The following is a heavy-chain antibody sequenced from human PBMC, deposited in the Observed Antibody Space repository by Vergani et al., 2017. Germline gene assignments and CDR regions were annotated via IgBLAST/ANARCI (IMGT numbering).Heavy chain of an antibody. D-gene: IGHD1-1*01. CDR1: GFSFGDYA. J-gene: IGHJ5*02. Sequence: EVQLVESGGGLVPPGRSLRLSCAASGFSFGDYAMSWVRQAPGKGLEWVSAISGSGGSTYYADSVKGRFTISRDNSKNTLYLQMNSLRAEDTAVYYCAKDPGWNDANWFDPWGQGTLVTVSS. CDR3: AKDPGWNDANWFDP. CDR2: ISGSGGST. V-gene: IGHV3-23*04.